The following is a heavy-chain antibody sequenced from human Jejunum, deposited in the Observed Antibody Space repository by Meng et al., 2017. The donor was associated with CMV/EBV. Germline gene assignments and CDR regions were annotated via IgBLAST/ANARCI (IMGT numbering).Heavy chain of an antibody. CDR1: GFTVSSNY. V-gene: IGHV3-66*02. Sequence: AASGFTVSSNYMSWVRQAPGKGMEWVSVTYSGGRTYYADSVKGRFTISRDNSKNTLYLQMDGLRGDDTAVYYCARENDYNNYFDFWGRGTLVTVSS. CDR2: TYSGGRT. J-gene: IGHJ4*02. CDR3: ARENDYNNYFDF. D-gene: IGHD5-24*01.